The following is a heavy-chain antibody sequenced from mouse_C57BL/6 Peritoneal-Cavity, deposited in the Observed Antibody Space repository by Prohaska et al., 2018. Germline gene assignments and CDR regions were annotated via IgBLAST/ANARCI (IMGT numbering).Heavy chain of an antibody. Sequence: EVQLLETGGGLVQPGGSRGLSCEGSGFTFSGFWMSWVRQTPGKTLEWIGDFNSDGRAINYAPSIKDRFTIFRDNDKSTLYLQMSNVRSEDTATYFCMRYGNYWYFDVWGTGTTVTVSS. CDR2: FNSDGRAI. CDR3: MRYGNYWYFDV. CDR1: GFTFSGFW. J-gene: IGHJ1*03. V-gene: IGHV11-2*01. D-gene: IGHD2-1*01.